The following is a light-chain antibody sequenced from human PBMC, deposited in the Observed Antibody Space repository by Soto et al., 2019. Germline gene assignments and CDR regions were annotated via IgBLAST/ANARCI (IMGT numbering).Light chain of an antibody. CDR1: QDISHY. CDR2: DAS. J-gene: IGKJ1*01. V-gene: IGKV1-33*01. Sequence: DIRMTQSASSLSASGGDTVTITCQASQDISHYLNWYQQKPGKALKLLIYDASNLHPGVPSRFRGSGSGTEFSFNITSLQPEDVATYYCQQYDYWPRTFGQGTKVDI. CDR3: QQYDYWPRT.